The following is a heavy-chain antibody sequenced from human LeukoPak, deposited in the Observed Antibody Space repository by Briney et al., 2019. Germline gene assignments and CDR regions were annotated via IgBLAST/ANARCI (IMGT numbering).Heavy chain of an antibody. CDR3: ARDTYYYDSSGYHLGY. J-gene: IGHJ4*02. D-gene: IGHD3-22*01. Sequence: PGGSLRLSCGASGFTISSYSMNWVRQAPGKGLEWVSYISSSTSTIYYADSVKGRFTISRDNAKNSLYLQMNSLRDEDTAVYYCARDTYYYDSSGYHLGYWGQGTLVTVSS. V-gene: IGHV3-48*02. CDR2: ISSSTSTI. CDR1: GFTISSYS.